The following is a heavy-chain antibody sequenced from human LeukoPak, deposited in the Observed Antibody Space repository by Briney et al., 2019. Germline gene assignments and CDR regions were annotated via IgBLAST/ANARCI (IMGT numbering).Heavy chain of an antibody. CDR2: IYYSGST. J-gene: IGHJ3*02. CDR1: GGSISSGDYY. Sequence: SQTLSLTCTVSGGSISSGDYYWSWIRQPPGRGLEWIGYIYYSGSTYYNPSLKSRVTISVDTSKNQFSLKLSSVTAADTAVYYCGRGGSPRTHNDFWSGYLNGAFDIWGQGTMVTVSS. V-gene: IGHV4-30-4*08. CDR3: GRGGSPRTHNDFWSGYLNGAFDI. D-gene: IGHD3-3*01.